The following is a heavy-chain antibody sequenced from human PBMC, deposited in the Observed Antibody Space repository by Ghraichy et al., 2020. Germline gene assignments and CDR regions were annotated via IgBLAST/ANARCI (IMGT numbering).Heavy chain of an antibody. CDR2: ISSSSSYI. D-gene: IGHD2-2*01. CDR1: GFTFSSYS. Sequence: GGSLRLSCAASGFTFSSYSMNWVRQAPGKGLEWVSSISSSSSYIYYADSVKGRFTISRDNAKNSLYLQMNSLRAEDTAVYYCARDVYCSSTSCYTQDAFDIWGQGTMVTVSS. V-gene: IGHV3-21*01. CDR3: ARDVYCSSTSCYTQDAFDI. J-gene: IGHJ3*02.